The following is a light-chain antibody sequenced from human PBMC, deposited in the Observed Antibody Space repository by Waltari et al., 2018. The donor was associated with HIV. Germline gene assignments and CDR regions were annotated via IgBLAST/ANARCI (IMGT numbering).Light chain of an antibody. J-gene: IGLJ2*01. V-gene: IGLV6-57*01. Sequence: NFMLTQPHSLSESPGKTVTISCTRSSGNIASYFVPWYQQRPGSSPTTVIYEDKRRPSGVPERFSGSIDTSSNSASLTISGLETEDEADYYCQSYYLNNVVFGGGTKLTVL. CDR3: QSYYLNNVV. CDR1: SGNIASYF. CDR2: EDK.